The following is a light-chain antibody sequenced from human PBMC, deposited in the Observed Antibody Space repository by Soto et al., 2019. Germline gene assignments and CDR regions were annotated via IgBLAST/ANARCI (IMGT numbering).Light chain of an antibody. V-gene: IGKV3-20*01. CDR3: QQYNYSPTT. J-gene: IGKJ1*01. CDR1: QSVNSWY. Sequence: EIVLTQSPGTLSLSPGERATLSCRASQSVNSWYLAWYQQKPGQAPRLLIYDASSRATGIPDRFSGSGSGTDFTLPISRLEPEDFAVYYCQQYNYSPTTFGQGTKVEIK. CDR2: DAS.